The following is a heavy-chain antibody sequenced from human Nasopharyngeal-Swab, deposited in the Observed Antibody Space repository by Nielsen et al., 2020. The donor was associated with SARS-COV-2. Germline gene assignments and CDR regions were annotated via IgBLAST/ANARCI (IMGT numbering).Heavy chain of an antibody. CDR1: GYTFTSYA. V-gene: IGHV7-4-1*02. Sequence: ASVKVSCKASGYTFTSYAMNWVRQAPGQGLEWMGWINTNTGNPTYARGFTGRFVFSLDTSVSTAYLQISSLKAEDTAVYYCASGKHSSGWYGLDAFDIWGQGTMVTVSS. D-gene: IGHD6-19*01. CDR3: ASGKHSSGWYGLDAFDI. CDR2: INTNTGNP. J-gene: IGHJ3*02.